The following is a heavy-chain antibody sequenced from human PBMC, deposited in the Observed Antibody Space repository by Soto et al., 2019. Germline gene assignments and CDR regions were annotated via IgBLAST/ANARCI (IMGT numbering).Heavy chain of an antibody. CDR2: IISIFGTA. V-gene: IGHV1-69*12. CDR3: ARDTGPREGYTNV. CDR1: GGTFSSYA. D-gene: IGHD5-12*01. J-gene: IGHJ6*02. Sequence: QVQLVQSGAEVKKPGSSVKVSCKASGGTFSSYAISWVRQAPGHGLEWMGGIISIFGTANYAQKFQGRVTITADEATSTAYMELSGLRSADTAVYYWARDTGPREGYTNVWVQGTTVTVSS.